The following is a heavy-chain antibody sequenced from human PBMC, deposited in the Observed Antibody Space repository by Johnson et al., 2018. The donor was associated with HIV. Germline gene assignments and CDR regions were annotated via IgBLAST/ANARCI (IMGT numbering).Heavy chain of an antibody. CDR1: GFTFSNAW. V-gene: IGHV3-15*01. CDR3: TTDWYSSSWYGALDAFDI. Sequence: VESGGGRVEPGGSLRLSCVASGFTFSNAWMSWVRQAPGKGLAWVGRIKSKTDGGTTDYAAPVKGRFTISRDDSKNTLYPQMNSLKTEDTAVYYCTTDWYSSSWYGALDAFDIWGQGTMVTVSS. D-gene: IGHD6-13*01. J-gene: IGHJ3*02. CDR2: IKSKTDGGTT.